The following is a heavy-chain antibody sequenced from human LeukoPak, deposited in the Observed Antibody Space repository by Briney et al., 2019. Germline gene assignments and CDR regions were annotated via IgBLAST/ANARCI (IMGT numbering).Heavy chain of an antibody. V-gene: IGHV4-38-2*02. CDR1: GYSISSGYY. CDR3: ARVEMATIVGFDY. J-gene: IGHJ4*02. D-gene: IGHD5-24*01. CDR2: LYHSGST. Sequence: SETLSLTCTVSGYSISSGYYWGWIRQPPGKGLEWIGSLYHSGSTYYNPSLKSRVTISVDTSKNQFSLKLSSVTAADTAVYYCARVEMATIVGFDYWGQGTLVTVSS.